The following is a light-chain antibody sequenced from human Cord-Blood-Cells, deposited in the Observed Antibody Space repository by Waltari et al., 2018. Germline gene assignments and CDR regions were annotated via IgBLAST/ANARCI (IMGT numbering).Light chain of an antibody. V-gene: IGLV2-23*01. Sequence: QSALTQPASVSGSPGQSVTISCTGTSSDVGGYNLVPWYQQHPGKAPQLMIYEGSKRPSGVSNRFSGSKSGNTTSLTISVLQAEDEADYYCCSYAGSSTWVFGGGTKLTVL. CDR2: EGS. CDR3: CSYAGSSTWV. J-gene: IGLJ3*02. CDR1: SSDVGGYNL.